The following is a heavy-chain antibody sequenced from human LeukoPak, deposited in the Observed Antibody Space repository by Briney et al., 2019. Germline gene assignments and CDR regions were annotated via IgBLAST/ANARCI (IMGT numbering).Heavy chain of an antibody. V-gene: IGHV1-69*01. CDR1: GGTFTIYA. CDR2: IIPIFGTA. J-gene: IGHJ4*02. Sequence: SVNVSSTASGGTFTIYAISWVRQAPGQGLEWMGGIIPIFGTANYAQKFQGRVTITADESTSTAYMELSSLRSEDTAVYYCARAPRPYGSGSYLSDYWGQGTLVTVSS. CDR3: ARAPRPYGSGSYLSDY. D-gene: IGHD3-10*01.